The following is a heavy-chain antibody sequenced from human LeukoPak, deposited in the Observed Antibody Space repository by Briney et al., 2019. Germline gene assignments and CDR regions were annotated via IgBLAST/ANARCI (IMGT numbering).Heavy chain of an antibody. Sequence: SQTLSLTCTVSGGSISGGGYYWSWIRQPAGKGLEWIGRIYTSGSTNYNPSLKSRVTISVDTSKNQFSLKLSSVTAADTAVYYCARDRGRGVYFDYWGQGTLVTVSS. V-gene: IGHV4-61*02. J-gene: IGHJ4*02. CDR2: IYTSGST. CDR1: GGSISGGGYY. D-gene: IGHD3-10*01. CDR3: ARDRGRGVYFDY.